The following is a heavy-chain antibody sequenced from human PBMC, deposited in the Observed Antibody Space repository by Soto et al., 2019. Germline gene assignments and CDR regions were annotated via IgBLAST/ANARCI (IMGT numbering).Heavy chain of an antibody. Sequence: PSENLSLTCTVSGGSISTDHYHWTWIRQAPGKGLEWIGYIHYSGSIQFNPSLQSRVTMSVDTSKNQFSLRLSSVTAADTAAYYCARDRRFGENWFAPWGQGTLDTVSS. CDR2: IHYSGSI. V-gene: IGHV4-30-4*02. CDR3: ARDRRFGENWFAP. J-gene: IGHJ5*02. CDR1: GGSISTDHYH. D-gene: IGHD3-10*01.